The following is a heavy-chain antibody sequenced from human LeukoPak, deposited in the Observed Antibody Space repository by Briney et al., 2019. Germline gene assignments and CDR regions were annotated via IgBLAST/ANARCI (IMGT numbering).Heavy chain of an antibody. CDR1: GFTFSSYG. CDR3: AKGGGKGELLPGSIDY. V-gene: IGHV3-30*02. J-gene: IGHJ4*02. CDR2: IRYDGSNK. Sequence: PGGSLRLSCAASGFTFSSYGMHWVRQAPGKGLEWVAFIRYDGSNKYYADSVKGRFTISRDNSKNTLYLQMNSLRAEDTAVYYCAKGGGKGELLPGSIDYWGQGTLVTVSS. D-gene: IGHD1-26*01.